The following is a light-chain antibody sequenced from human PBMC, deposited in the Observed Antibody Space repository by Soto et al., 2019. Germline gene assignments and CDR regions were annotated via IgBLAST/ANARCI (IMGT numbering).Light chain of an antibody. V-gene: IGLV2-11*01. CDR1: SSDVGGYNY. J-gene: IGLJ2*01. Sequence: QSALTQPRSVSGSPGQSVTISCTGTSSDVGGYNYVSWYQQHPGKAPKLMIYDVSKWPSGVPDRFSGSKSGNTASLTISGLQAEDEADYYCSSYTSSATLVFGVGTKLTVL. CDR3: SSYTSSATLV. CDR2: DVS.